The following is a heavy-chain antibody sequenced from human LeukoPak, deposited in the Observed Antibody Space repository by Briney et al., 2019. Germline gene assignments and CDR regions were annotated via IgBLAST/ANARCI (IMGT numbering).Heavy chain of an antibody. J-gene: IGHJ4*02. D-gene: IGHD3-16*01. CDR2: IIPILGIA. Sequence: SVKVSCKASGGTFSSYAISWVRQAPGQGLEWMGRIIPILGIANYAQKFQGRVTITADKSTSTAYMELSSLRSEDTAVYYCARGTNDYEHYFDYWGQGTLVTVSS. V-gene: IGHV1-69*04. CDR3: ARGTNDYEHYFDY. CDR1: GGTFSSYA.